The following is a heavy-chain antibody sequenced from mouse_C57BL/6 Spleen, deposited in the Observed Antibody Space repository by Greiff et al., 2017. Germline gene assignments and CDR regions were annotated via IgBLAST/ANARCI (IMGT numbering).Heavy chain of an antibody. CDR3: ARGTMVN. D-gene: IGHD2-2*01. CDR2: IDPNSGGT. Sequence: QVQLQQPGAELVKPGASVKLSCKASGYTFTSYWMHWVKQRPGRGLEWIGRIDPNSGGTKYNEKFKSKATLTVDKPSITAYMQISSLTSGDSAVYYCARGTMVNWGQGTTLTVSS. V-gene: IGHV1-72*01. CDR1: GYTFTSYW. J-gene: IGHJ2*01.